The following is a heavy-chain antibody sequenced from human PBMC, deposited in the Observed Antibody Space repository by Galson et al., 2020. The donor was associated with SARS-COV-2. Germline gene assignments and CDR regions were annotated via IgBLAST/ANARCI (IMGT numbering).Heavy chain of an antibody. CDR3: ARGLGSSGWYGGNWFDP. D-gene: IGHD6-19*01. V-gene: IGHV1-18*01. Sequence: ASVKVSCKASGYTFTSYGISWVRQAPGQGLEWMGWISANNGNTNYAHKLQGRVTMTTDTSTSTASMELRSLRSDDTAVYYCARGLGSSGWYGGNWFDPWGQGTLVTVSS. CDR1: GYTFTSYG. CDR2: ISANNGNT. J-gene: IGHJ5*02.